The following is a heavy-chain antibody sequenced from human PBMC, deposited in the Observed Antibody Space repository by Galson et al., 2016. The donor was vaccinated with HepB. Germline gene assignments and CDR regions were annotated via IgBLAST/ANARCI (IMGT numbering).Heavy chain of an antibody. CDR1: GFTFSGYT. D-gene: IGHD2-8*01. V-gene: IGHV3-21*01. Sequence: SLRLSCAASGFTFSGYTMNWVRQTPEKGLEWVSSITSSSGYIYYADSLKGRFTISRDNAKNSLYLQMNSLRAEDTAVYYCARSGANSVYGGRVIEYHYYYGMDVWGQGTTVTVSS. J-gene: IGHJ6*02. CDR2: ITSSSGYI. CDR3: ARSGANSVYGGRVIEYHYYYGMDV.